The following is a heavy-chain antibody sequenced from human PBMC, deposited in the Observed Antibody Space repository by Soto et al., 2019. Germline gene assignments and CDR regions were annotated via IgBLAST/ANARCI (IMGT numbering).Heavy chain of an antibody. CDR3: ARFIVVVPAARSYYGMDV. J-gene: IGHJ6*02. D-gene: IGHD2-2*01. CDR2: INAGNGNT. V-gene: IGHV1-3*01. CDR1: GYTFTSYA. Sequence: QVQLVQSGAGVKKPGASVKVSCKASGYTFTSYAMHWVRQAPGQRLEWMGWINAGNGNTKYSQKFQGRVTITRDTSASTAYMELSSLRSEDTAVYYCARFIVVVPAARSYYGMDVWGQGTTVTVSS.